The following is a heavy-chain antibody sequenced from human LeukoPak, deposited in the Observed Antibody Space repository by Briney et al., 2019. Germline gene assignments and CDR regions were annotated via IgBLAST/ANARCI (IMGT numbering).Heavy chain of an antibody. V-gene: IGHV3-7*01. D-gene: IGHD2-2*01. Sequence: GGSLRLSCAASGFTFSSYWMIWARQAPGKVLEWVAGINQDGSEKYYVDSVKGRFTISRDNAQNSLYLQMNSLRAEDTAMYYCARARDCGSTSCWGLFDYWGQGTLVTVSS. CDR1: GFTFSSYW. J-gene: IGHJ4*02. CDR3: ARARDCGSTSCWGLFDY. CDR2: INQDGSEK.